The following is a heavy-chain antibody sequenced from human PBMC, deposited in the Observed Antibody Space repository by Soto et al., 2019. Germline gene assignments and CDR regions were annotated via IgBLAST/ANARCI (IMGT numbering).Heavy chain of an antibody. CDR1: GFTFSSYA. CDR2: ISSNGGST. CDR3: ARGPRYYYDSSGYRNTADPSDGMDV. D-gene: IGHD3-22*01. V-gene: IGHV3-64*01. J-gene: IGHJ6*02. Sequence: EVQLVESGGGLVQPGGSLRLSCAASGFTFSSYAMHWVRQAPGKGLEYVSAISSNGGSTYYANSVKGRFTISRDNSKNTRYLQMGSLRAEDMAVYYCARGPRYYYDSSGYRNTADPSDGMDVWGQGTTVTVSS.